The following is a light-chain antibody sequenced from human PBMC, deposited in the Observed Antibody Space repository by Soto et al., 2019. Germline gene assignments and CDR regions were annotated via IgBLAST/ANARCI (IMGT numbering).Light chain of an antibody. CDR3: GTWDDSLNGPV. V-gene: IGLV1-44*01. CDR2: RYN. Sequence: QSVLTQPPSASGTPGQRVTISCSGSSSNIGRNTVNWYQQSPGTAPKLLMYRYNQRPSGVPDRFSGSKSGTSASLAISGLQSEDEADYYCGTWDDSLNGPVFGGGTKLTVL. CDR1: SSNIGRNT. J-gene: IGLJ3*02.